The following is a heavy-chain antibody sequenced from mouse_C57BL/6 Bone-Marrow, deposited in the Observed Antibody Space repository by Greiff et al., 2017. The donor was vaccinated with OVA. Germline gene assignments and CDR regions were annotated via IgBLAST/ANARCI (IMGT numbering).Heavy chain of an antibody. V-gene: IGHV1-80*01. Sequence: VQLQQSGAELVKPGASVKISCKASGYAFSSYWMNWVKQRPGKGLEWIGQIHPGDGDTNYNGKFKGKATLTADKSSSTAYMQLSSLTSEDSAVYFCARRGVQLRLRSYYFDYWGQGTTLTVSS. CDR3: ARRGVQLRLRSYYFDY. CDR2: IHPGDGDT. D-gene: IGHD3-2*02. CDR1: GYAFSSYW. J-gene: IGHJ2*01.